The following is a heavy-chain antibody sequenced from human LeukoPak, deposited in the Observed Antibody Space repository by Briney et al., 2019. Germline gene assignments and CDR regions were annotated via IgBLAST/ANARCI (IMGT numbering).Heavy chain of an antibody. J-gene: IGHJ4*02. CDR1: GGSISSSSYC. Sequence: PSETLSLTCTVSGGSISSSSYCWGWIRQPPGKGLEWIGIIYYSGSTYYNPSLKSRVTISVDTSKNQFSLKLSSVTAADTAVYYCARRRGSGWNPIDYWGQGTLVTVSS. V-gene: IGHV4-39*01. CDR3: ARRRGSGWNPIDY. D-gene: IGHD6-19*01. CDR2: IYYSGST.